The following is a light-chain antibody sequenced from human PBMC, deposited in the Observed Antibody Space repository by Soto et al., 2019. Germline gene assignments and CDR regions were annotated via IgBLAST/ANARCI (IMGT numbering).Light chain of an antibody. Sequence: IVMTPSPAALSVSPGERATLSCRASQSVSSNLAWYQQIPGQAPRLLIYDASTRATGIPDRFSGSGSETEFTLTISSLQSEDYAIYYCQQYNNWPPWTFGQGTKV. CDR1: QSVSSN. J-gene: IGKJ1*01. CDR2: DAS. CDR3: QQYNNWPPWT. V-gene: IGKV3-15*01.